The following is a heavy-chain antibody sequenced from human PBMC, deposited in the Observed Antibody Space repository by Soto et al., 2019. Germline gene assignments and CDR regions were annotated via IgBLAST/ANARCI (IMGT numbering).Heavy chain of an antibody. D-gene: IGHD3-10*01. CDR2: ISGSGGST. J-gene: IGHJ4*02. CDR1: GFTFSSYA. Sequence: PGGSLRLSCAASGFTFSSYAMSWVRQAPGKGLEWVSAISGSGGSTYYADSVKGRFTISRDNSKNTLYLQMNSLRAEDTAVYYFAKVIYYGSGTYFTFDPLPPYWGREPWSPSPQ. CDR3: AKVIYYGSGTYFTFDPLPPY. V-gene: IGHV3-23*01.